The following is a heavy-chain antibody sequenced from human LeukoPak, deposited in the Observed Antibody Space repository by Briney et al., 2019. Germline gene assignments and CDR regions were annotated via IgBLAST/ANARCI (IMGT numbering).Heavy chain of an antibody. D-gene: IGHD4-17*01. J-gene: IGHJ4*02. V-gene: IGHV3-21*01. CDR3: ASIYGDHAVDF. CDR2: ISSGSSYI. Sequence: PGGSLRLSCAASGXTFSTYSMNWVRQAPGKGLEWVSSISSGSSYISYADSVKGRFTASRDNAKNSLYLQMNSLRAEDTAVYYCASIYGDHAVDFWGQGTLVTVSS. CDR1: GXTFSTYS.